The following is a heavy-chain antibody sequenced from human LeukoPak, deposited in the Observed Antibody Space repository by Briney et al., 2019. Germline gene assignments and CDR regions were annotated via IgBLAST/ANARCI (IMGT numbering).Heavy chain of an antibody. CDR3: TTQLLWFGELEAY. CDR1: GFTLSNAW. J-gene: IGHJ4*02. Sequence: GGSLRLSCAASGFTLSNAWMSWVRQAPGKGLEWVGRIKSKTDGGTTDYAAPVKGRFTISRDDSKNTLYLQMNSLKTEDTAVYYCTTQLLWFGELEAYWGQGTLVTVS. D-gene: IGHD3-10*01. CDR2: IKSKTDGGTT. V-gene: IGHV3-15*01.